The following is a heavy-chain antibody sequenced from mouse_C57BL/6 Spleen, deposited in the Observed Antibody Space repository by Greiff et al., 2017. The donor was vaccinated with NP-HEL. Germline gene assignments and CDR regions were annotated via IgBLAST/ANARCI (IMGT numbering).Heavy chain of an antibody. D-gene: IGHD2-5*01. J-gene: IGHJ1*03. CDR3: ARERRSNFGYFDV. CDR2: ISDGGSYT. CDR1: GFTFSSYA. V-gene: IGHV5-4*01. Sequence: EVQVVESGGGLVKPGGSLKLSCAASGFTFSSYAMSWVRQTPEKRLEWVATISDGGSYTYYPDNVKGRFTISRDNAKNNLYLQMSHLKSEDTAMYYCARERRSNFGYFDVWGTGTTVTVSS.